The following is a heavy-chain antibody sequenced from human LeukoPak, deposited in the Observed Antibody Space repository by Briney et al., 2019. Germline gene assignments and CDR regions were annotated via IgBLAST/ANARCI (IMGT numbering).Heavy chain of an antibody. V-gene: IGHV3-21*01. CDR2: ISSSSSYI. J-gene: IGHJ4*02. CDR1: GFTFSGYS. Sequence: GGSLRLSCAASGFTFSGYSMNWVRQAPGKGLEWVSSISSSSSYIYYADSVKGRFTISRDNAKNSLYLQMNSLRAEDTAVYYCARVTGYSYGSLDYWGQGTLVTVSS. CDR3: ARVTGYSYGSLDY. D-gene: IGHD5-18*01.